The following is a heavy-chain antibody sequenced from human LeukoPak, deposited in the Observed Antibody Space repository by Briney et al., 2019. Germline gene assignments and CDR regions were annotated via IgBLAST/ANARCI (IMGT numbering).Heavy chain of an antibody. J-gene: IGHJ6*02. CDR1: GFTISNHW. Sequence: PGGSLRLSCAASGFTISNHWMTWVRQAPGRGPEWVTNVNRDGSETYYLDSVKGRFTIPRDNAKSSLNLQMNSLRAEDTALYYCVRNNAMDVWGQGTAVIVSS. V-gene: IGHV3-7*03. D-gene: IGHD2-8*01. CDR2: VNRDGSET. CDR3: VRNNAMDV.